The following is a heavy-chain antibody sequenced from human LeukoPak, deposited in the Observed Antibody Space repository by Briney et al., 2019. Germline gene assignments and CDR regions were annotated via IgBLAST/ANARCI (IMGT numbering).Heavy chain of an antibody. CDR1: GFTFSSYS. CDR2: ISSSSSYI. J-gene: IGHJ4*02. V-gene: IGHV3-21*01. Sequence: GGSLRLSCAASGFTFSSYSMNWVRQAPGKGLEWVSSISSSSSYIYYADSVKGRFTISRDNAKNSLYLQVNSLRAEDTAVYYCARDSYDFWSGYDYWGQGTLVTVSS. D-gene: IGHD3-3*01. CDR3: ARDSYDFWSGYDY.